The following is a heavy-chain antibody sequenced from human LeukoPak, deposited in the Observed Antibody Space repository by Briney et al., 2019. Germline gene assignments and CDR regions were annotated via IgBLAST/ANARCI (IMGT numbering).Heavy chain of an antibody. V-gene: IGHV4-39*01. CDR1: GVSIRSTSYY. D-gene: IGHD2-2*03. CDR2: IYFSGNT. CDR3: ASGYFVHTFDF. J-gene: IGHJ4*02. Sequence: SETLSLTCTVSGVSIRSTSYYWGWIRQPPGKGLEWIGSIYFSGNTYYNPSLKTRVTISIDTSKNQFSLKLTSVTAADTAIFYCASGYFVHTFDFWGQGTLGAVSS.